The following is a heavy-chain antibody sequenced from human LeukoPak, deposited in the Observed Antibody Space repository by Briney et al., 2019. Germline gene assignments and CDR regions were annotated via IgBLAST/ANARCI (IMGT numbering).Heavy chain of an antibody. V-gene: IGHV3-48*03. J-gene: IGHJ4*02. D-gene: IGHD6-19*01. Sequence: GGSLRLSCAASGFTFSSYEMNWVRQAPGKGLEWISYISTTGDRIQYADSVKGRFTIFRDNAKNSLYLQMNSLRAEDTAVYYCAKSDYSSGWYFDYWGQGTLVTVSS. CDR2: ISTTGDRI. CDR3: AKSDYSSGWYFDY. CDR1: GFTFSSYE.